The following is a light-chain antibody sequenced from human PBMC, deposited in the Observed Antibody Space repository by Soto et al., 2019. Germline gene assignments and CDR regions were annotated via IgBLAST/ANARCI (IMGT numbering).Light chain of an antibody. CDR2: EVT. CDR1: SSDVGDYNF. CDR3: SSHAGSNKFCV. J-gene: IGLJ1*01. V-gene: IGLV2-8*01. Sequence: QSALTQPPSASGSVGQSVTISCTGTSSDVGDYNFVSWYQQHPGKAPKLMIYEVTKRPSGVPDRFSGSKSGNTASLTVSGLQPEDEADYYCSSHAGSNKFCVFGTGTKLTVL.